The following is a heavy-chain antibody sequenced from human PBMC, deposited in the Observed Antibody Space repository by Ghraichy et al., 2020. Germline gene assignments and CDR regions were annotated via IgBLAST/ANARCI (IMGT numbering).Heavy chain of an antibody. CDR2: IYYSGST. Sequence: LSLTCTVSGGSISSGGYYWSWIRQHPGKGLEWIGYIYYSGSTYYNPSLKSRVTISVDTSKNQFSLKLSSVTAADTAVYYCARDVGYCSSTSCYDPLYYFDYWGQGTLVTVSS. D-gene: IGHD2-2*01. CDR1: GGSISSGGYY. V-gene: IGHV4-31*03. CDR3: ARDVGYCSSTSCYDPLYYFDY. J-gene: IGHJ4*02.